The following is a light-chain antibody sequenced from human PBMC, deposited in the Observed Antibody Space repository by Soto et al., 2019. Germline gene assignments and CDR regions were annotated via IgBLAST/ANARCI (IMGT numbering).Light chain of an antibody. CDR1: QSVRKN. Sequence: IVSWQSSATLLLSPEETATLSCRASQSVRKNLAWYQQIPGQAPRLLIFGASRRATGVPDRFRGSGSGTEFTLTISSLQSEDVTVYYCQQYHNLPRTFGQGGKV. CDR3: QQYHNLPRT. CDR2: GAS. J-gene: IGKJ1*01. V-gene: IGKV3-15*01.